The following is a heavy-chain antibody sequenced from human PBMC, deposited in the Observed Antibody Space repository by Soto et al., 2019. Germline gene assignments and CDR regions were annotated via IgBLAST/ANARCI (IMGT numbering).Heavy chain of an antibody. Sequence: QITLNETGPTQVKPRQTLPLTCTFSGFSLTTGGVGVGRIRQSPAKPPDWLALVYWDDDKRYRPSLKSRLTITKDTSKNQVVLTMADLDPADTATYYCAHRVLRTVFGLVTTTAIYFDFWGQGTPVAVSS. D-gene: IGHD3-3*01. J-gene: IGHJ4*02. CDR2: VYWDDDK. V-gene: IGHV2-5*02. CDR3: AHRVLRTVFGLVTTTAIYFDF. CDR1: GFSLTTGGVG.